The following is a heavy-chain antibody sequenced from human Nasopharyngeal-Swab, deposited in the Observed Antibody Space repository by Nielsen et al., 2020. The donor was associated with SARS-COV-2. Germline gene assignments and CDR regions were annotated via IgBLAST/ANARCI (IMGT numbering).Heavy chain of an antibody. Sequence: GESLKISCAASGFTFSSYAMSWVRQAPGKGLEWASAISGSGGSTYYADSVKGRFTISRDNSKNTLYLQMNSLRAEDTAVYYCAQQLALDYWGQGTLVTVSS. CDR3: AQQLALDY. CDR2: ISGSGGST. V-gene: IGHV3-23*01. CDR1: GFTFSSYA. D-gene: IGHD6-6*01. J-gene: IGHJ4*02.